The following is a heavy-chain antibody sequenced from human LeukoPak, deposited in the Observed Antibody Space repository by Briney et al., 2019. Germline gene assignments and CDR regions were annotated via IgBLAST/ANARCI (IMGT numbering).Heavy chain of an antibody. J-gene: IGHJ4*02. D-gene: IGHD1-26*01. CDR2: SNAGNGNT. CDR1: GYTLTSYA. CDR3: ALSGSYAPFDY. V-gene: IGHV1-3*02. Sequence: GASVKVSCKASGYTLTSYAMHWVRQAPGQRLEWMGWSNAGNGNTKYSQEFQGRVTITRDTSASTAYMELRCLRSDDTAVYYCALSGSYAPFDYWGQGTLVTVSS.